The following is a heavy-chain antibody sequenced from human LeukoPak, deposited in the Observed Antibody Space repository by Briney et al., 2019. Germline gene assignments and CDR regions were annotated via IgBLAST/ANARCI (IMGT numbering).Heavy chain of an antibody. V-gene: IGHV1-8*03. CDR1: GYTFTSYD. Sequence: GASVKVSCKASGYTFTSYDINWVRQATGQGLEWMGWMNPNSGNTGYAQKFQGRVTITRNTSISTAYMELSSLRSEDTAVYYCARGGGSENQYAPWYFDYWGQGTLVTVSS. D-gene: IGHD3-10*01. CDR3: ARGGGSENQYAPWYFDY. J-gene: IGHJ4*02. CDR2: MNPNSGNT.